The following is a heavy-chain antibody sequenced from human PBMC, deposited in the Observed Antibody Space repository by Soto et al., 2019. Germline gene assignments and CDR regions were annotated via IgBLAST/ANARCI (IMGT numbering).Heavy chain of an antibody. CDR3: AKVKSEVLLWFGELLGDAFDI. D-gene: IGHD3-10*01. CDR2: ISGSAGST. V-gene: IGHV3-23*01. J-gene: IGHJ3*02. CDR1: GFTFSSCA. Sequence: PGGSLRLSCAASGFTFSSCAMNWVRQAPGKGLEWVSVISGSAGSTYYADSVRGRFTISRDNSKNTLYLQMNSLRAEDTAIYYCAKVKSEVLLWFGELLGDAFDIWGQGTMVTVSS.